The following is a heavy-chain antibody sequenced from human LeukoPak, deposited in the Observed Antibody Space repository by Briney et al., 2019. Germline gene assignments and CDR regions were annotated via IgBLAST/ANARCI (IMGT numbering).Heavy chain of an antibody. J-gene: IGHJ4*02. D-gene: IGHD3-22*01. CDR2: ISAYNGNT. CDR3: ARNRVDYYDSSGYYGGFDY. Sequence: ASVKVSCKASGYTFTSYGISWVRQAPGQGLEWMGWISAYNGNTNYAQKLQGRVTMTTDTSTSTAYMELRSLRSDDTAVYYCARNRVDYYDSSGYYGGFDYWGQGTLVTVSS. V-gene: IGHV1-18*01. CDR1: GYTFTSYG.